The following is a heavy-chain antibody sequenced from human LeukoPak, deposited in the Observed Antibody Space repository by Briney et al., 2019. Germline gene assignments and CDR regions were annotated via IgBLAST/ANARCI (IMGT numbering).Heavy chain of an antibody. D-gene: IGHD3-16*02. CDR3: ARDLRMITFGGVIAQGDY. CDR1: GFTVSSNY. Sequence: PGRSLRLSCAAWGFTVSSNYMIWVRQAPGKGLEWVSVIYSGGSTYYSDSVKGRFTISRDNSKNTLYLQMNSLRAEDTAVYYCARDLRMITFGGVIAQGDYWGQGTLVTVSS. V-gene: IGHV3-66*02. J-gene: IGHJ4*02. CDR2: IYSGGST.